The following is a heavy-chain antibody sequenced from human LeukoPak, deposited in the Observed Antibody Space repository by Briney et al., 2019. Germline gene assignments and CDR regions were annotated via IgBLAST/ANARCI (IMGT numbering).Heavy chain of an antibody. D-gene: IGHD3-10*01. V-gene: IGHV4-39*07. Sequence: SETLSLTCTVSGGSISSSSYYWGWIRQPPGKGLEWIGSIYYSGSTYYNPSLKSRVTISVDTSKNQFSLKLSSVTAADTAVYYCARGDITMVRGVIIRKFDPWGQGTLVTVSS. CDR1: GGSISSSSYY. J-gene: IGHJ5*02. CDR2: IYYSGST. CDR3: ARGDITMVRGVIIRKFDP.